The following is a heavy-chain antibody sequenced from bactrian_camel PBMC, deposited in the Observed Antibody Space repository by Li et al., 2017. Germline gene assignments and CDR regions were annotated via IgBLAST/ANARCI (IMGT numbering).Heavy chain of an antibody. J-gene: IGHJ4*01. CDR2: IYSDGSNT. Sequence: HVQLVESGGGLVQPGGSLRLSCAASGFTFSTYGMSWVRQAPGKGLEWVSAIYSDGSNTYYADSVKGRFTISRDNSKKTLYLQMNSLKLEDTAVYYCAAGVMGYHYWGQGTQVTVS. CDR1: GFTFSTYG. V-gene: IGHV3S6*01. CDR3: AAGVMGYHY. D-gene: IGHD3*01.